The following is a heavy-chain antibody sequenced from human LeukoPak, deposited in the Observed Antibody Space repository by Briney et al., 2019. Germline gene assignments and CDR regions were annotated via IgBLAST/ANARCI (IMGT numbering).Heavy chain of an antibody. CDR1: GFTFDDYA. V-gene: IGHV3-9*01. CDR3: AKDIGSSGYYYPDY. D-gene: IGHD3-22*01. Sequence: PGRSPRLSCAASGFTFDDYAMHWVRQAPGKGLEWVSGISWNSGSIGYADSVKGRFTISRDNAKNSLYLQMNSLRAEDTALYYCAKDIGSSGYYYPDYWGQGTLVTVSS. J-gene: IGHJ4*02. CDR2: ISWNSGSI.